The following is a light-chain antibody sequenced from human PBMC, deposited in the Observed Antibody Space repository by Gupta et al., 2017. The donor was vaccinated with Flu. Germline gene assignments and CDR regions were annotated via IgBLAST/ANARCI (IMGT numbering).Light chain of an antibody. CDR3: LLFSGGTQGV. CDR1: TGAVTSDDY. CDR2: STT. Sequence: TGAVTSDDYPNWLQQKPGQAPRSLIHSTTNRHSWTPARFTGSLLGGKAALTLSGVQPEDEAEYYCLLFSGGTQGVFGGGTKLTVL. J-gene: IGLJ3*02. V-gene: IGLV7-43*01.